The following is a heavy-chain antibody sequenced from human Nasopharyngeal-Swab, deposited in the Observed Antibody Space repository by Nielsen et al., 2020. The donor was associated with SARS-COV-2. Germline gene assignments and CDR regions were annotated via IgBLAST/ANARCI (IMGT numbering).Heavy chain of an antibody. Sequence: ASVKVSCKASGYTFTGYYMHWVRQAPGQGLEWMGIINPGGGSARYSQNFQGRVTMTRGTSTSTVYMELSSLRSEDTAVYYCARGGDPREVVAATDCFDPWGQGTLVTVSS. CDR1: GYTFTGYY. V-gene: IGHV1-46*01. CDR2: INPGGGSA. CDR3: ARGGDPREVVAATDCFDP. D-gene: IGHD2-15*01. J-gene: IGHJ5*02.